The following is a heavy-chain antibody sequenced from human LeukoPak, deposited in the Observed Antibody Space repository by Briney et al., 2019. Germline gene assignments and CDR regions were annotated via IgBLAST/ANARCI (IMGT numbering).Heavy chain of an antibody. CDR3: ASASNTYYYDSDAFDI. D-gene: IGHD3-10*01. Sequence: PSQTLSLTCAVSGGSISSGGYAWRWIRQPPGKGLECIGYIYHSGSTHYNPSLKSRVPISVDRSKTQFSLKLSSVTAADTAVYYCASASNTYYYDSDAFDIWGQGTMVTVSS. V-gene: IGHV4-30-2*01. CDR1: GGSISSGGYA. J-gene: IGHJ3*02. CDR2: IYHSGST.